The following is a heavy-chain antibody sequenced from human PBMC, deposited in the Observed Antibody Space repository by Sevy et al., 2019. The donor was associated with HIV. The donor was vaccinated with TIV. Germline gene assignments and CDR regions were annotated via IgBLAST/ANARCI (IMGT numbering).Heavy chain of an antibody. CDR2: ISGFGDKT. D-gene: IGHD1-1*01. CDR1: GVTFSDYA. J-gene: IGHJ6*02. V-gene: IGHV3-23*01. CDR3: AKAGGINWFYYYYGMDV. Sequence: GGSLRLSCAVSGVTFSDYAMSWVRQAPGKGLEWVSFISGFGDKTYYADSVRGRLTNSRDNSKNTLHLQMNSLRAEDTAVYYCAKAGGINWFYYYYGMDVWGQGTTVTVSS.